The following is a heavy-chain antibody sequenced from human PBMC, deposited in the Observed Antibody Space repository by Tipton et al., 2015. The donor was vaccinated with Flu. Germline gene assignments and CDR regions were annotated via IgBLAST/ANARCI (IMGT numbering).Heavy chain of an antibody. V-gene: IGHV3-7*01. CDR1: GFTFSRYW. CDR3: ARPTRGSSSFDS. D-gene: IGHD6-13*01. CDR2: VRDDGSQK. Sequence: SLRLSCAASGFTFSRYWMSWVRQTPGKGLEWVADVRDDGSQKIYLDSVKGRFTISRDNANNSVSLQMTGLRAEDTAVYYCARPTRGSSSFDSWGQGTLVTVSS. J-gene: IGHJ4*02.